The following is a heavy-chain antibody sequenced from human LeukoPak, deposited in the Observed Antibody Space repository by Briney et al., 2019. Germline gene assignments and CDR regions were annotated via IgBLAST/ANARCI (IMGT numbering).Heavy chain of an antibody. V-gene: IGHV4-39*01. D-gene: IGHD6-13*01. CDR3: ERQGLGSSSWYWFDP. CDR1: GDSISNSRYY. CDR2: IYYGGST. J-gene: IGHJ5*02. Sequence: SETLSLTCTVSGDSISNSRYYWGWIRQPPGKGLDWIASIYYGGSTFYNPSLKGRVTISVDTSKNQFSLTLSSVTAADTAVYYCERQGLGSSSWYWFDPWGQGTLVTVSS.